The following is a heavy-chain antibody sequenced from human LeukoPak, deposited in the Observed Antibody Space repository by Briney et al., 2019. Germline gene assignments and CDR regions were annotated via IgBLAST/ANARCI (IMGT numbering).Heavy chain of an antibody. J-gene: IGHJ6*02. CDR1: GGTFSSYA. V-gene: IGHV1-69*04. Sequence: ASVKVSCKASGGTFSSYAISWVRQAPGRGLEWMGRIIPIFGIANYAQKFQGRVTITADKSTSTAYMELSSLRSEDTAVYYCASFNSDIVVVPAAMTGMDVWGQGTTVTVSS. CDR3: ASFNSDIVVVPAAMTGMDV. D-gene: IGHD2-2*01. CDR2: IIPIFGIA.